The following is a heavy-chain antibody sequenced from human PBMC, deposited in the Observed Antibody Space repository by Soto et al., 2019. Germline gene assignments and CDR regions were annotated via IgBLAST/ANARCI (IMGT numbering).Heavy chain of an antibody. J-gene: IGHJ6*03. D-gene: IGHD3-10*01. CDR2: VYYSGST. CDR1: GGSFSGYY. V-gene: IGHV4-34*01. Sequence: SETLSLTCAVYGGSFSGYYWSWIRQPPGKGLEWIGSVYYSGSTYYNPSLESRVTISVDTSKNQFSLKLSSVTAADTAVYYCARGRGQVRGVYYYYMDVWSKGTTVTVSS. CDR3: ARGRGQVRGVYYYYMDV.